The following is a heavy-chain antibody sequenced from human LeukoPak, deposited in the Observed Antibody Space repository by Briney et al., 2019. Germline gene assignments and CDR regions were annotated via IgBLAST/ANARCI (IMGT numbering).Heavy chain of an antibody. J-gene: IGHJ5*01. CDR3: ARDRHDSSGYYYDS. CDR2: IYSIGSL. Sequence: SETLSLTCTVSGGSISSYYWSWIRQPPGKGLEWIGYIYSIGSLNYNSSLKSRVTMSVDTSKNQFSLKLSSVTAADTAVYYCARDRHDSSGYYYDSWGPGTLVTVSS. D-gene: IGHD3-22*01. CDR1: GGSISSYY. V-gene: IGHV4-59*01.